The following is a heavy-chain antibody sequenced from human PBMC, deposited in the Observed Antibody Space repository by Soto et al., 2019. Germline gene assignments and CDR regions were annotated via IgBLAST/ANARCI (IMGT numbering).Heavy chain of an antibody. CDR1: GGSIGSYY. J-gene: IGHJ4*02. V-gene: IGHV4-59*12. Sequence: PSETLSLTCTISGGSIGSYYWSWIRRPPGKGLEWIGYIHYSGTTHCNPSLKSRVTVSTTTSESQFSLKLSSVTAADTAVYYCASETHVTMIVVGFDYWGQGTLVTVSS. CDR2: IHYSGTT. D-gene: IGHD3-22*01. CDR3: ASETHVTMIVVGFDY.